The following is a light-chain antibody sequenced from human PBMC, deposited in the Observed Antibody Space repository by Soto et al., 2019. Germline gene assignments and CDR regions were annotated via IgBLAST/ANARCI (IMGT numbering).Light chain of an antibody. J-gene: IGLJ1*01. Sequence: QSVLTQPPSASGTPGQKVTISCSGSSSNIGPNAVNWYQQLPGTAPKLLLYNNNQRPSGVSDRLSGSKSGTSASLAISGLQSDDEADYHCAAWDDSLNGLVFGTGTKVTVL. V-gene: IGLV1-44*01. CDR1: SSNIGPNA. CDR2: NNN. CDR3: AAWDDSLNGLV.